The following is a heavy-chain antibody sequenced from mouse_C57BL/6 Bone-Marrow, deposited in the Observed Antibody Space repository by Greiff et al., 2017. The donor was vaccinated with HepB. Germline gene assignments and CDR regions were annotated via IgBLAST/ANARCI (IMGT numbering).Heavy chain of an antibody. CDR3: ASKGHYDYDERGFDY. D-gene: IGHD2-4*01. CDR2: IWRGGST. J-gene: IGHJ2*01. Sequence: VKLQESGPGLVQPSQSLSITCTVSGFSLTSYGVHWVRQSPGKGLEWLGVIWRGGSTDYNAAFMSRLSIPKDNSKSQVFFKMNSLQADDTAIYYSASKGHYDYDERGFDYWGQGTTLTVSA. CDR1: GFSLTSYG. V-gene: IGHV2-5*01.